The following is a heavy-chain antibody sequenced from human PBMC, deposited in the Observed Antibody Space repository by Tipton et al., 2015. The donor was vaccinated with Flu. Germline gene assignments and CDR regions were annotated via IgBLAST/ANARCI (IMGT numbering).Heavy chain of an antibody. D-gene: IGHD3-10*01. CDR1: GDSIGSDFY. CDR2: IYYSGST. Sequence: TLSLTCSVSGDSIGSDFYWSWIRQHPGKGLEWLGGIYYSGSTYYNSSLMSRLTIVVGTSKNQFFLRLNSVTVADTAVYYCARDQGFGDGLTYDYYGLDAWGQGTTVTVSS. J-gene: IGHJ6*02. CDR3: ARDQGFGDGLTYDYYGLDA. V-gene: IGHV4-31*03.